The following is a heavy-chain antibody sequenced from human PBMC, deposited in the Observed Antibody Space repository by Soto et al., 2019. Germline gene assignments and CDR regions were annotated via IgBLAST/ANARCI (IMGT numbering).Heavy chain of an antibody. V-gene: IGHV1-8*01. J-gene: IGHJ4*02. CDR2: MDPSSGDT. CDR3: ARVFDNQLFDY. CDR1: GYTFTSHN. D-gene: IGHD2-2*01. Sequence: GASVKVSCKASGYTFTSHNVNWVRQATGQGLEWMGWMDPSSGDTGYEQKFQGRVTMTRNTSRSTAYMELSSLSSEDTAVYYCARVFDNQLFDYWGQGTLVTAPQ.